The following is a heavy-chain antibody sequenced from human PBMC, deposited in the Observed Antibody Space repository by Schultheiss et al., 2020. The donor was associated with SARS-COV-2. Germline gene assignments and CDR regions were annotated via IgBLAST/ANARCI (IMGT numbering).Heavy chain of an antibody. CDR2: ISSSSSYI. CDR1: GFTFSSYS. Sequence: GGFLRLSCAASGFTFSSYSMNWVRQAPGKGLEWVSSISSSSSYIYYADSVKGRFTISRDNAKNSLYLQMNSLRAEDTAVYYCAREEDSSSWSPLDYWGQGTLVTVSS. V-gene: IGHV3-21*01. CDR3: AREEDSSSWSPLDY. J-gene: IGHJ4*02. D-gene: IGHD6-13*01.